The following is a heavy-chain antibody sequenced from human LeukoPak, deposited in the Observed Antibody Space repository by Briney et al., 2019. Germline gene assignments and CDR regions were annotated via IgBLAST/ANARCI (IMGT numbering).Heavy chain of an antibody. Sequence: PSETLSLTCTVSGGSISSGGYYWSWIRQHPGKGLEWLGYIYYSGSTYYNPSLKSRVTISVDTSKNQFSLKLSSVTAADTAVYYCAVDSSGYLGAFDIWGQGTMVTVSS. CDR2: IYYSGST. V-gene: IGHV4-31*03. J-gene: IGHJ3*02. CDR1: GGSISSGGYY. CDR3: AVDSSGYLGAFDI. D-gene: IGHD3-22*01.